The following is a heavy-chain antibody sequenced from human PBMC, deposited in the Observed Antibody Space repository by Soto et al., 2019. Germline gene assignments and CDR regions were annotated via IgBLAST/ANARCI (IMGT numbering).Heavy chain of an antibody. CDR3: ARAMIRGKNYYGMDV. V-gene: IGHV5-51*03. CDR1: GYSFTSYW. CDR2: IYPGDSDT. D-gene: IGHD3-10*01. J-gene: IGHJ6*02. Sequence: EVQLVQSGAEVKKPGESLKISCKGSGYSFTSYWIGWVRQMPGKGLEGMGIIYPGDSDTRYSPSFKGQVTISADKSISTAYLQWSSLKASDTAMYYCARAMIRGKNYYGMDVWGQGTTVTVSS.